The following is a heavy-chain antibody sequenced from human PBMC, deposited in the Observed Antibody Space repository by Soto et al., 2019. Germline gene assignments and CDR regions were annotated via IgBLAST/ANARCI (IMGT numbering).Heavy chain of an antibody. V-gene: IGHV6-1*01. D-gene: IGHD1-26*01. CDR3: AREVGATNYYYYGMDV. CDR1: GDSVSSNSAA. CDR2: TYYRSKWYN. Sequence: PQTLSLTCAISGDSVSSNSAAWNWIRQSPSRGLEWLGRTYYRSKWYNDYAVSVKSRITINPDTSKNQFSLQLNSVTPEDTAVYYCAREVGATNYYYYGMDVWGQGTTVTVSS. J-gene: IGHJ6*02.